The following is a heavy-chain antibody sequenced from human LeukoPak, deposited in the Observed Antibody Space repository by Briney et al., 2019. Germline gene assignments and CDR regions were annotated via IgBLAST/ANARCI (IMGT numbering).Heavy chain of an antibody. D-gene: IGHD3-10*01. CDR2: IIPIFGTA. CDR3: ARDRGDYYYMDV. J-gene: IGHJ6*03. CDR1: GGTFSSYA. Sequence: SVKVSCKASGGTFSSYAISWVRQDPAQGLEWMGGIIPIFGTANYAQKFQGRVTITADESTSTAYMELRSLRSEDTAVYYCARDRGDYYYMDVWGKGTTVTVSS. V-gene: IGHV1-69*13.